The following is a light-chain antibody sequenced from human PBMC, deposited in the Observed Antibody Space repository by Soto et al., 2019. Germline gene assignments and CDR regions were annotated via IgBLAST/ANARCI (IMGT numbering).Light chain of an antibody. Sequence: AIQMTQSPSSLSASVGDRVTITCRASQGIRNDLGWYKQKPGKAPKILIYTASALQSGVPSRFSGSGSGTDFTLTISCLKSEDFETYYCQQYYSFPPTFGQGTKVHIK. CDR3: QQYYSFPPT. CDR1: QGIRND. CDR2: TAS. V-gene: IGKV1-6*01. J-gene: IGKJ1*01.